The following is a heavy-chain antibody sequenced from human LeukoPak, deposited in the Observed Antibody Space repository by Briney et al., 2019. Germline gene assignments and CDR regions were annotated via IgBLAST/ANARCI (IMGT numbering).Heavy chain of an antibody. CDR2: INHSGST. V-gene: IGHV4-34*01. Sequence: SETLSLTCAAYGGSFSGYYWSWIRQPPGKGLEWIGEINHSGSTNYNPSLKSRVTISVDTSKNQFSLKLSSVTAADTAVYYCARVRSGWYGVSEVDYWGQGTLVTVSS. CDR1: GGSFSGYY. CDR3: ARVRSGWYGVSEVDY. J-gene: IGHJ4*02. D-gene: IGHD6-19*01.